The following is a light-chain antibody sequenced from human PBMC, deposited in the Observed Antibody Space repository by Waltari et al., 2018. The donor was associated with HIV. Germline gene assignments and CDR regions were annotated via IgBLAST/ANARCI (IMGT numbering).Light chain of an antibody. CDR3: VTWDNSLSAYV. CDR2: DNN. V-gene: IGLV1-51*01. J-gene: IGLJ1*01. Sequence: QSVLTQPPSLSAAPGQRVTISCSGSSSNIGINYVSWYQQIPGTAPKLVIYDNNKRPSGIPDRFSGSKSGTSATLGITGLQPGDEADYYCVTWDNSLSAYVFGTGTKVTVL. CDR1: SSNIGINY.